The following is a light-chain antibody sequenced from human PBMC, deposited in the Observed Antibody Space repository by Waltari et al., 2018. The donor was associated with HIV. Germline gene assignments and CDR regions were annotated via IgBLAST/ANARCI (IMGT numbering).Light chain of an antibody. CDR2: LGS. Sequence: DIVMTQSPLSLPVTPGEPASLSCRSSQSLLHSDGYNYLDWYLQKPGQSPQLLIYLGSNRASGVPDRFSGSGSGTDFTLKISRVEAEDVGVYYCMQALQTPWTFGQGTKVDIK. CDR1: QSLLHSDGYNY. V-gene: IGKV2-28*01. CDR3: MQALQTPWT. J-gene: IGKJ1*01.